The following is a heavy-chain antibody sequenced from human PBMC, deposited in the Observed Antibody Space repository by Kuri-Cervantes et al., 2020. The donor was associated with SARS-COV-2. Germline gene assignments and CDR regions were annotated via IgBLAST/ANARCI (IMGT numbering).Heavy chain of an antibody. Sequence: ASVKVSCKTSGYTFSTYGVSWVRQAPGRGLQWVGSINTYNGNTNYAQILQGRVTMTTDTSTSTAYMELRSLRSDDTAVYYCAREGGGDPLVLGFGVVIHDAFDIWGQGTRVTVSS. V-gene: IGHV1-18*01. J-gene: IGHJ3*02. CDR3: AREGGGDPLVLGFGVVIHDAFDI. CDR1: GYTFSTYG. D-gene: IGHD3-3*01. CDR2: INTYNGNT.